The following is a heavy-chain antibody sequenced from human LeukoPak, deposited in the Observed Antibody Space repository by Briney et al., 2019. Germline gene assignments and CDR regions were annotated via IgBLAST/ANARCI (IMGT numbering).Heavy chain of an antibody. J-gene: IGHJ4*02. V-gene: IGHV4-34*01. CDR2: IDPSGIT. D-gene: IGHD2-2*01. Sequence: PSETLSLTCAVYDGSSGYYWSWIRPPPGKGLEWIGEIDPSGITSFNPSLKSRASISADTSKNQFSLKLTSVTAADTALYYCSRGRDQSKTGDYWGQGTLVTVSS. CDR1: DGSSGYY. CDR3: SRGRDQSKTGDY.